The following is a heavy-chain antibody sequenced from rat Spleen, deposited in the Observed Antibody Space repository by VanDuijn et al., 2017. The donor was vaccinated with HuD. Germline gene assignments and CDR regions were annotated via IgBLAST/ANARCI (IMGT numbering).Heavy chain of an antibody. Sequence: QVQLKESGPGQVQPSQTLSLTCTVSGFSLTSYNVHWVRQPTGKGLEWMGVIWTGGSTDYNSALKSRLSISRDTSKSQVFLKMNSLQTDDTAIYFCTGLASSSYWGQGVMVTVSS. CDR1: GFSLTSYN. V-gene: IGHV2-30*01. CDR3: TGLASSSY. CDR2: IWTGGST. J-gene: IGHJ2*01. D-gene: IGHD4-6*01.